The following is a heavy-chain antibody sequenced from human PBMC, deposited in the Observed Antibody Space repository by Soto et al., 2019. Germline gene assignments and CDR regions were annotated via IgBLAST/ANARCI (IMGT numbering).Heavy chain of an antibody. D-gene: IGHD4-17*01. J-gene: IGHJ4*02. CDR3: ETKFFGDSGTDY. V-gene: IGHV3-30-3*01. Sequence: QVQLVESGGGVVQPGRSLRLSCAASGFSFSTYAMHWVRQAPGKGLEWVAAISYDGTNKYYAGSVKGRFSVSRDNFKNPLYLQMNSLTAEDTAVYYCETKFFGDSGTDYWGQGTLVTVSS. CDR2: ISYDGTNK. CDR1: GFSFSTYA.